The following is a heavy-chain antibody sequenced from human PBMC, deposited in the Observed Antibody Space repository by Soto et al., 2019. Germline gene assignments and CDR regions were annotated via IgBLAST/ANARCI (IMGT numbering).Heavy chain of an antibody. V-gene: IGHV1-18*01. CDR1: GYTFTSYG. J-gene: IGHJ4*02. CDR3: AREEVDCSSTSCYTDFDY. Sequence: QVQLVQSGAEVKKPGASVKVSCKASGYTFTSYGISWVRQAPGQGLEWMGWINAYNGNTNYAQKLQGRLNMTTDTSTSKAYMELRSLRSDDTAVYYCAREEVDCSSTSCYTDFDYWGQGTLVTVSS. CDR2: INAYNGNT. D-gene: IGHD2-2*02.